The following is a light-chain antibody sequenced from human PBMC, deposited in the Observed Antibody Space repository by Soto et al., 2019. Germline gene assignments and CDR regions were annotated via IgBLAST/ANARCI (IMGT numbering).Light chain of an antibody. V-gene: IGKV1-5*01. CDR1: QSIGKW. CDR3: QQFKDYFWT. CDR2: DAS. Sequence: DISMTQSPSALSASVGDRVTISCRASQSIGKWLAWYQQKPGIAPKLLIYDASTLERGVPSRFSGSGSGTEFTLIISSLQPDDFATYYCQQFKDYFWTFGQGTKVDI. J-gene: IGKJ1*01.